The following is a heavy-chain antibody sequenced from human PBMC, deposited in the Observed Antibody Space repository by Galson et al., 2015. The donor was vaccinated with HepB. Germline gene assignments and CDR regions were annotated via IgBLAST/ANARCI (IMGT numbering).Heavy chain of an antibody. CDR1: GYIFSSYG. V-gene: IGHV1-18*01. CDR2: ISVYNGNP. J-gene: IGHJ4*02. D-gene: IGHD2-8*01. Sequence: SVKVSCKASGYIFSSYGISWVRQAPGQGLEWMGWISVYNGNPTYGQKFQGRVTMTTHTSTRTHYMELRSLRSDDTAVYFCARVRTYCTRNRCPRLLDYWGQGTLVSVSS. CDR3: ARVRTYCTRNRCPRLLDY.